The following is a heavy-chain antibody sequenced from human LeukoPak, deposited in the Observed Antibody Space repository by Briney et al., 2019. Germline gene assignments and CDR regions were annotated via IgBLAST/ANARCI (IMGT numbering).Heavy chain of an antibody. D-gene: IGHD4-17*01. CDR1: GGSFSGYY. Sequence: SETLSLTCAVYGGSFSGYYWSWIRQHPGKGLEWIGYIYYSGSTYYNPSLKSRVTISVDTSKNQFSLKLSSVTAADTAVYYCARGVTTVTNFDYWGQGTLVTVSS. CDR2: IYYSGST. J-gene: IGHJ4*02. V-gene: IGHV4-31*11. CDR3: ARGVTTVTNFDY.